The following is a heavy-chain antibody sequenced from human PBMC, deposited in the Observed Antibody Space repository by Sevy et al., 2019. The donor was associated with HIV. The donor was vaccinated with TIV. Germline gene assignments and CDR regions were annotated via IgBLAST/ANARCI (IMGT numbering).Heavy chain of an antibody. CDR3: ARSTQVTGRSNWFDP. CDR1: GYTFTSYG. Sequence: ASVKVSCKASGYTFTSYGISWVRQAPGQGLEWMGWISTYNTVRNSAQKFHDRVTMTIDTSTSTAYMELRSLRSDDTAVYYCARSTQVTGRSNWFDPWGQRTLVTVSS. J-gene: IGHJ5*02. CDR2: ISTYNTVR. D-gene: IGHD2-21*02. V-gene: IGHV1-18*01.